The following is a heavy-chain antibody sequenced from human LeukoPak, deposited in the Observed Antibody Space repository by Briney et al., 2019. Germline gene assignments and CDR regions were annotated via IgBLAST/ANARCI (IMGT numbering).Heavy chain of an antibody. CDR3: ARGRPARFGVLRAPIFDY. V-gene: IGHV1-69*13. Sequence: SVKVSCKASGGTFSSYAISWVRQAPGQGLEWMGGIIPIFGTANYAQKFQGRVTITADESTSTAYMELSRLRSDDTAVYYCARGRPARFGVLRAPIFDYWGQGTLVTVSS. CDR1: GGTFSSYA. D-gene: IGHD3-16*01. CDR2: IIPIFGTA. J-gene: IGHJ4*02.